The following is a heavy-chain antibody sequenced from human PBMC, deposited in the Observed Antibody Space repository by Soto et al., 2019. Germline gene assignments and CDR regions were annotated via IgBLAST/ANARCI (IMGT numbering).Heavy chain of an antibody. CDR1: GGTFSSYA. D-gene: IGHD3-22*01. J-gene: IGHJ4*02. V-gene: IGHV1-69*13. CDR2: IIPIFGTA. Sequence: SVKVSCKASGGTFSSYAISWVRQAPGQGIEWMGGIIPIFGTANYAQKFQGRVTITADESTSTAYMELSSLRSEDTAVYYCASSPNYYDSSGYYYRTDYWGPTPLVTLS. CDR3: ASSPNYYDSSGYYYRTDY.